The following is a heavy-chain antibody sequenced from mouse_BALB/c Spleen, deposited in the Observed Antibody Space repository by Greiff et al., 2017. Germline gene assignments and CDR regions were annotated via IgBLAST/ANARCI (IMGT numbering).Heavy chain of an antibody. Sequence: EVQVVESGGGLVKPGGSLKLSCAASGFTFSDYYMYWVRQTPEKRLEWVATISDGGSYTYYPDSVKGRFTISRDNAKNNLYLQMSSLKSEDTAMYYCARGGYGSSPRFAYWGQGTLVTVSA. CDR1: GFTFSDYY. CDR3: ARGGYGSSPRFAY. J-gene: IGHJ3*01. D-gene: IGHD1-1*01. V-gene: IGHV5-4*02. CDR2: ISDGGSYT.